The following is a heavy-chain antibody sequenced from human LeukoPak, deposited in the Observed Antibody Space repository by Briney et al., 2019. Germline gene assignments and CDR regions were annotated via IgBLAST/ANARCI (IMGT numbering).Heavy chain of an antibody. D-gene: IGHD3-10*01. CDR3: AIFVLRSGELQTFDY. Sequence: GGSLRLSCRVSGFSVSSNYMSWVRQAPGKGLEWVSSLYSGSHIFYADSVKGRFTISRDNSNNTLYLQMNGLRAEDTAVYYCAIFVLRSGELQTFDYWGQGTLVTVSS. J-gene: IGHJ4*02. CDR1: GFSVSSNY. CDR2: LYSGSHI. V-gene: IGHV3-53*01.